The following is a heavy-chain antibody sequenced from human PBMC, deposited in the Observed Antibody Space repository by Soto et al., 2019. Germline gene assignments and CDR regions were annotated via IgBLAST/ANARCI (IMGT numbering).Heavy chain of an antibody. CDR1: GFTFSSYT. CDR3: SREIPSRGAGWFDP. Sequence: EVQLVESGGGLVQPGGSLRLSCAASGFTFSSYTMNWVRQAPGKGLEWVSYISSSSSTIYYADSVKGRFTIYRDNANNALYLQMNSLIDEDTAVYYCSREIPSRGAGWFDPLGQGTLVTVSS. J-gene: IGHJ5*02. CDR2: ISSSSSTI. V-gene: IGHV3-48*02. D-gene: IGHD3-10*01.